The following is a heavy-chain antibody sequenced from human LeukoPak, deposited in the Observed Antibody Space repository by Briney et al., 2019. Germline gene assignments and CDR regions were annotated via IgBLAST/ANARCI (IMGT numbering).Heavy chain of an antibody. CDR2: IYHSGST. CDR1: GGSISSSNW. CDR3: ARGVSSSCLDY. Sequence: KPSETLSLTCAVSGGSISSSNWWSWVRQPPGKGLEWIGEIYHSGSTNYNPSLKSRVTISVDTSKNQFSLRLSSVTAADTAVYYCARGVSSSCLDYWGQGTLVTVSS. D-gene: IGHD6-13*01. V-gene: IGHV4-4*02. J-gene: IGHJ4*02.